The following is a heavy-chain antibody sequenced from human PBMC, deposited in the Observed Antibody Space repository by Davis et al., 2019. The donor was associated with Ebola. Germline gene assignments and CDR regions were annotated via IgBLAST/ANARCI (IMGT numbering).Heavy chain of an antibody. CDR2: ISSSSSTI. J-gene: IGHJ6*03. CDR1: GFTFSSYS. Sequence: PGGSLRLSCAASGFTFSSYSMNWVRQAPGKGLEWVSYISSSSSTIYYADSVKGRFTISRDNAKNSLYLQMNSLRAEDTAVYYCARDSLEGIFGVVIDYYYYYMDVWGKGTTVTVSS. D-gene: IGHD3-3*01. V-gene: IGHV3-48*04. CDR3: ARDSLEGIFGVVIDYYYYYMDV.